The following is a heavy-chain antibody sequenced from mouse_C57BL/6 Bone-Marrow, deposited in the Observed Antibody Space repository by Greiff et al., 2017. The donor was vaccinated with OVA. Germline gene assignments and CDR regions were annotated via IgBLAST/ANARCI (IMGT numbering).Heavy chain of an antibody. CDR2: IYYSGTI. Sequence: EVKLLESGPGLVKPSQPVFLTCTVTGISITTGNYRWSWIRQFPGNKLEWIGYIYYSGTITYNPSLTSRTTITRDTPKNQFFLEMNSLTAEDTATYYCARERGYDYAFDYWGQGTTLTVSS. J-gene: IGHJ2*01. V-gene: IGHV3-5*01. D-gene: IGHD2-4*01. CDR1: GISITTGNYR. CDR3: ARERGYDYAFDY.